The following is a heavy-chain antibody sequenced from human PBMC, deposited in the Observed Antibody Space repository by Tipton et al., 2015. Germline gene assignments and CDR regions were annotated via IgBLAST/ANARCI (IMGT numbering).Heavy chain of an antibody. V-gene: IGHV4-61*01. D-gene: IGHD3-10*01. CDR2: IHYSGNS. CDR1: GASVSSGPYY. J-gene: IGHJ4*02. CDR3: ARHKDSGTYPMDC. Sequence: TLSLTCTVSGASVSSGPYYWSWIRQPPGKGLEYIGYIHYSGNSNYNPSLKSRISMSVDTSKNQISLKMTSVTAADTAFYYCARHKDSGTYPMDCWGQGTLVTVSS.